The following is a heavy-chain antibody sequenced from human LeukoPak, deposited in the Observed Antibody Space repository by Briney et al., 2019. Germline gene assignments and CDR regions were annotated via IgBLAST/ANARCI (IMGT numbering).Heavy chain of an antibody. D-gene: IGHD3-10*01. V-gene: IGHV3-20*04. CDR2: VNWDGGST. J-gene: IGHJ3*02. CDR1: GFTFDDYG. CDR3: ARVITGSKASDVFDI. Sequence: GGSLRLSCAASGFTFDDYGLTWVRQAPGKGLEWVSGVNWDGGSTAYADSVKGRFTISRDNAKNSLYLQMSSLRAEDTALYYCARVITGSKASDVFDIGAKGKMVTVSS.